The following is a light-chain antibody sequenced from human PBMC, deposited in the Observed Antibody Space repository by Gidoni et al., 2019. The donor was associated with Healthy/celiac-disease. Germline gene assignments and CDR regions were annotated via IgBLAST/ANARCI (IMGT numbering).Light chain of an antibody. V-gene: IGLV1-40*01. J-gene: IGLJ2*01. CDR2: GHS. CDR1: SSNIGAAYD. CDR3: QSYDSSLSGRV. Sequence: QSALTQPPSASGAPGLSVTISCTGSSSNIGAAYDVHWYHQLPGTAPKLLIYGHSNRPSGVPDRFSGSKSGTSASLAITGLQAEDEADYYCQSYDSSLSGRVFGGGTKLTVL.